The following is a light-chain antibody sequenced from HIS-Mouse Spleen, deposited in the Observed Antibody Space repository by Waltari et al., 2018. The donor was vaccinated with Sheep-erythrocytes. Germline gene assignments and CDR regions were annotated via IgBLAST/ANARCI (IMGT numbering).Light chain of an antibody. CDR3: XXYAGXYNHV. Sequence: QSALXQPXSVSGSPGXXVTISXXGTXSDVGGYNYVSWYQQHPXKAPKLMIXDVSXRPSXXPARCSXSKSXXXAXLPIXXXXXXXEXNYYCXXYAGXYNHVXXTGTKV. V-gene: IGLV2-11*01. J-gene: IGLJ1*01. CDR2: DVS. CDR1: XSDVGGYNY.